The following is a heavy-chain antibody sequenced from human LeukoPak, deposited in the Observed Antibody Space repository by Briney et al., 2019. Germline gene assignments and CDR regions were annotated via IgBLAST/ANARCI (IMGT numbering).Heavy chain of an antibody. V-gene: IGHV4-39*07. CDR1: GGSISSGDYY. Sequence: SETLPLTCTVSGGSISSGDYYWSWIRQPPGKGLEWIGEINPSGSTNYNPSLRSRVTISVDTSKNQFSLKLSSVTPADTAVYYCARDAGYCTNGVCRTFYMDVWGKGTTVTVSS. D-gene: IGHD2-8*01. CDR3: ARDAGYCTNGVCRTFYMDV. J-gene: IGHJ6*03. CDR2: INPSGST.